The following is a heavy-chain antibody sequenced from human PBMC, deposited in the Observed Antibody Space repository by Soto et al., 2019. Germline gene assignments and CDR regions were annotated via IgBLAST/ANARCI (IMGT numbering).Heavy chain of an antibody. D-gene: IGHD3-22*01. CDR3: ARGITMVAAVQGDAPGKDFFDS. CDR1: GGSFSGYY. Sequence: QGQLRQWGAGLLKPSETLSLTCAVYGGSFSGYYWSWIRQPPGKGLEWIGGINHSGSTNQNPSLKTRVTISVDTSKNQFSLRLRSVAAADTAVYYCARGITMVAAVQGDAPGKDFFDSWGQGTLVTVSS. V-gene: IGHV4-34*01. CDR2: INHSGST. J-gene: IGHJ4*02.